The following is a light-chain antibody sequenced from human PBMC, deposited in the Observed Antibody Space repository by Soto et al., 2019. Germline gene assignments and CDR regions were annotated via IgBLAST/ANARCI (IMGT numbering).Light chain of an antibody. CDR3: SSYATDSRL. V-gene: IGLV2-14*01. J-gene: IGLJ2*01. CDR2: EVT. CDR1: SSDVGGYDF. Sequence: QSALTQPASVSGSPGQSITISCTGTSSDVGGYDFVSWYQLHPGKAPKLIIYEVTYRPSGVSDRFSGSKSGNTASLTISGLQAEDEADYYCSSYATDSRLFGGGTKLTVL.